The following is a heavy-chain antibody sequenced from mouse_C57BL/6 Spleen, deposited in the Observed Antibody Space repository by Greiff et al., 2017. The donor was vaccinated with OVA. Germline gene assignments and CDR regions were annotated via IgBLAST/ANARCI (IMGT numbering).Heavy chain of an antibody. CDR1: GFTFTGYY. CDR3: AREGGPAFDY. V-gene: IGHV1-76*01. CDR2: IYPGSGNT. J-gene: IGHJ2*01. Sequence: VQLQESGAELVRPGASVKLSCKASGFTFTGYYINWVKQRPGQGLEWIARIYPGSGNTYYTEKFKGKATLTAEKSSSTAYMQLSSLTSEDSAVYFCAREGGPAFDYWGQGTPLTVSS. D-gene: IGHD3-3*01.